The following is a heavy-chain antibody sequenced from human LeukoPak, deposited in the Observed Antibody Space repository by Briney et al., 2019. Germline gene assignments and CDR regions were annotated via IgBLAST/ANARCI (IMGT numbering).Heavy chain of an antibody. CDR3: AKKGYYGSGSYYLSYPLDY. CDR1: GFTFSSYA. CDR2: ISGSGGST. D-gene: IGHD3-10*01. Sequence: GGSLILSCAASGFTFSSYAMSWVRQAPGKGLEWVSAISGSGGSTYYADSVKGRFTISRDNSKNTLYLQMNSLRAEDTAVYYCAKKGYYGSGSYYLSYPLDYWGQGTLVTVSP. V-gene: IGHV3-23*01. J-gene: IGHJ4*02.